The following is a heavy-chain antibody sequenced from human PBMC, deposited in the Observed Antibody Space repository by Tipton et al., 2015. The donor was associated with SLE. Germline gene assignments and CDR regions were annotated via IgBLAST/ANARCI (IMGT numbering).Heavy chain of an antibody. CDR3: ARAPRITIFGVAHDAFDI. Sequence: TLSLTCTVSGGSISSYYWSWIRQPPGKGLEWIGYIYYSGSTNYNPSLKSRVTISVDTSKYQFSLKLSSVTAADTAVYYCARAPRITIFGVAHDAFDIWGQVTMGTVSS. CDR1: GGSISSYY. D-gene: IGHD3-3*01. J-gene: IGHJ3*02. CDR2: IYYSGST. V-gene: IGHV4-59*01.